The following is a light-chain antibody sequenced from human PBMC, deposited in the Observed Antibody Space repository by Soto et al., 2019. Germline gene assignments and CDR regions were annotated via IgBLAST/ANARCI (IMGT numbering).Light chain of an antibody. CDR3: HQYNNGPRT. CDR1: QSIGSN. CDR2: GAS. V-gene: IGKV3-15*01. J-gene: IGKJ1*01. Sequence: EIVMTQSPVTLSVSPGERASLSCRASQSIGSNLAWFQQKPGQAPRLLISGASTRATGIPARFSGSGSGTEFTLTISSLQPEDFAVYYCHQYNNGPRTFGQGTKVEF.